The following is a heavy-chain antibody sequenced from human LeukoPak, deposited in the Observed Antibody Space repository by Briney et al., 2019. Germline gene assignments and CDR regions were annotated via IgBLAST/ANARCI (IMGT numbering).Heavy chain of an antibody. CDR1: GYTFTNYH. CDR2: ISPDTGDK. CDR3: ARTTSMTASGYDY. V-gene: IGHV1-8*03. Sequence: ASVKVSCKASGYTFTNYHINWVRQASGQGLEWMTWISPDTGDKGYARKFQDRVTITTDTSISTAYMELSSLSSEDTAVYFCARTTSMTASGYDYWGQGTLVSVSS. D-gene: IGHD2-21*02. J-gene: IGHJ4*02.